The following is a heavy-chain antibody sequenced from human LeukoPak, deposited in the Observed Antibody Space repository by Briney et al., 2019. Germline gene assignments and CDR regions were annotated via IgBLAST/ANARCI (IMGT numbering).Heavy chain of an antibody. CDR1: GFTFSDYY. Sequence: GGSLRLSCAASGFTFSDYYMSWIRQAPGKGLEWVSYISSSGSTIYYADSVKGRFTVSRDNAKNSLYLQMKSLRAEDTAVYYCARAYDGYKYFDYWGQGTLVTVSS. D-gene: IGHD5-24*01. CDR3: ARAYDGYKYFDY. V-gene: IGHV3-11*01. J-gene: IGHJ4*02. CDR2: ISSSGSTI.